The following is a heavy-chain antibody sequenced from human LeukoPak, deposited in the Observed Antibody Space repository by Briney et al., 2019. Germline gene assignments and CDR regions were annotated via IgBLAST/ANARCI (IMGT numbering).Heavy chain of an antibody. J-gene: IGHJ4*02. CDR3: ARLFIQGDSYFDY. CDR1: GGSISRGGYS. CDR2: IYYSGST. D-gene: IGHD2-21*02. Sequence: SQTLSLTCAVSGGSISRGGYSWSWIRQPPGKGLEWIGSIYYSGSTYYNPSLKSRVTISIDTSKNQFSLKLSSVTAADTAVYYCARLFIQGDSYFDYWGQGTLVTISS. V-gene: IGHV4-30-2*03.